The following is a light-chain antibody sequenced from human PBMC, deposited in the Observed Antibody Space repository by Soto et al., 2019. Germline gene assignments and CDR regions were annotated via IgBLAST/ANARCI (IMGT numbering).Light chain of an antibody. Sequence: EIVLTQSLGTLSLSPGERATLSCRASQSVSNNYLAWYQQKPGQAPRLLISGASNRATGIPDRFSGSGSGTDFTLAISRLEPEDFAVYYCQQYGTSPFTFGPGTKVDLK. CDR1: QSVSNNY. CDR2: GAS. CDR3: QQYGTSPFT. V-gene: IGKV3-20*01. J-gene: IGKJ3*01.